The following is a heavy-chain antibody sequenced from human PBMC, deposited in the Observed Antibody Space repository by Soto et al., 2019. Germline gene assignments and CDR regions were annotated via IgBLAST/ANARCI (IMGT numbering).Heavy chain of an antibody. Sequence: GGSLRLSCAASGLTFSNYAMTWVRQAPGKGLEWVSGVSVSGGSTYYADSVKDRFTISRDNSKNTLYLQMNSLRAEDTAVYFCAKNGQSSSSGYFDYWGQGTLVTVSS. CDR3: AKNGQSSSSGYFDY. CDR1: GLTFSNYA. CDR2: VSVSGGST. V-gene: IGHV3-23*01. D-gene: IGHD6-6*01. J-gene: IGHJ4*02.